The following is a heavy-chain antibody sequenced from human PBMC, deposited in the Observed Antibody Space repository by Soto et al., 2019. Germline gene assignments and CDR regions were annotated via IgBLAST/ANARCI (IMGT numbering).Heavy chain of an antibody. Sequence: KPSETLSLTCTVSGGSISSYYWSWIRQPPGKGLEWIGYIYFSGSTNYNPSLKSRVTISVDTSKNQFSLKLSSVTAADTAVYYCARHGGIAVAVNFDYWGQGTLVTVSS. V-gene: IGHV4-59*08. D-gene: IGHD6-19*01. J-gene: IGHJ4*02. CDR1: GGSISSYY. CDR3: ARHGGIAVAVNFDY. CDR2: IYFSGST.